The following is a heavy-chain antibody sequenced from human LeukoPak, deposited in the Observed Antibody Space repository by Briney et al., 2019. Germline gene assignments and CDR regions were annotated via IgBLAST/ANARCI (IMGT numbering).Heavy chain of an antibody. V-gene: IGHV4-34*01. D-gene: IGHD3-22*01. CDR1: GGSFSGYY. Sequence: SETLSLTCAVYGGSFSGYYWSWIRQPPGKGLEWIGEINHSGSTNYNPSLESQVTISVDTSKNQFSLKLSSVTAADTAVYYCATPHPHYDSSGYSSYGMDVWGQGTTVTVSS. CDR3: ATPHPHYDSSGYSSYGMDV. CDR2: INHSGST. J-gene: IGHJ6*02.